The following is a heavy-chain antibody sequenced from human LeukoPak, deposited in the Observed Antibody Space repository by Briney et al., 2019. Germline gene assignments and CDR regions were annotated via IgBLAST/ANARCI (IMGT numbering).Heavy chain of an antibody. CDR2: INPNSGHT. CDR3: ARELRRDAY. CDR1: GYTFTSYD. Sequence: ASVKVSCKASGYTFTSYDVNWVRQATGQGLEWMGYINPNSGHTTYAQRFQGRITMIRDTSISTAYMELTSLTSEDTAIYYCARELRRDAYWGQGALVTVSS. D-gene: IGHD4-17*01. V-gene: IGHV1-8*01. J-gene: IGHJ4*02.